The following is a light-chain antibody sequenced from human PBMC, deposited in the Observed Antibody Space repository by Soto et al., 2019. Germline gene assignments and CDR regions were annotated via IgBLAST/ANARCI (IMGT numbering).Light chain of an antibody. J-gene: IGKJ1*01. CDR1: QSVSSN. Sequence: EIVMTQSPATLSVSPGERATLSCRASQSVSSNLAWYQQKPGQAPRLIIYGASTRATGIPARFIGSGSGTEFTLTISSLQSEDFAVYYCQQYNNWPPWTCGQGTKVEIK. CDR2: GAS. CDR3: QQYNNWPPWT. V-gene: IGKV3-15*01.